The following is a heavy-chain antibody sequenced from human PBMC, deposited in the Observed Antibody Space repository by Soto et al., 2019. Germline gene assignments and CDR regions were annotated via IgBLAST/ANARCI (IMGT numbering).Heavy chain of an antibody. V-gene: IGHV4-34*01. CDR3: ATRITVFGLLIPPFDP. J-gene: IGHJ5*02. CDR2: INHTGGT. D-gene: IGHD3-3*01. Sequence: LETLSLTCAVYGGSVNGYYWNWIRQPPGKGLEWIGEINHTGGTHYNPSRKSRVTMSVDTSKNQFSLRLSSVTAADTAIYYCATRITVFGLLIPPFDPWGQGTQVTVSS. CDR1: GGSVNGYY.